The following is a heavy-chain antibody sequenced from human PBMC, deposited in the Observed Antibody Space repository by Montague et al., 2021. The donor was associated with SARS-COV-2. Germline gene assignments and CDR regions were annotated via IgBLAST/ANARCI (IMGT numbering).Heavy chain of an antibody. Sequence: SLILSCAASGFTFSDYWMHWVRQAPAKGLVWVSRIKGDGTNTIYXDSVKGRFAISRDNAQNTVYLQMSSLRAEGAAVYYCVRDGDHWDFDYWGQGALVTVSS. CDR3: VRDGDHWDFDY. V-gene: IGHV3-74*01. CDR1: GFTFSDYW. D-gene: IGHD2-21*01. J-gene: IGHJ4*02. CDR2: IKGDGTNT.